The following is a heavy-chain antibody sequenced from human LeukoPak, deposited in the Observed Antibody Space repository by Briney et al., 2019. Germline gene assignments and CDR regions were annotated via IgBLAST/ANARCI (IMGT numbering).Heavy chain of an antibody. V-gene: IGHV3-7*01. D-gene: IGHD6-13*01. J-gene: IGHJ6*03. CDR1: EFTFRNHG. CDR3: ARVAIAAAGWGGTYYYYYYMDV. Sequence: AGGSLRLSCTASEFTFRNHGLNGVRPAPGEGLEGVANKKQEGSKKYYVDSVKGRFTISRDNAKNSLYLQMNSLRAEDTAVYYCARVAIAAAGWGGTYYYYYYMDVWGKGTTVTVSS. CDR2: KKQEGSKK.